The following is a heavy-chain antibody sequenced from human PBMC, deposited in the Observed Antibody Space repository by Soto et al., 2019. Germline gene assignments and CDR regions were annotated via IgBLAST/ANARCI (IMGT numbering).Heavy chain of an antibody. CDR1: GFTFGSYT. CDR3: AKPSGAVTGSHY. V-gene: IGHV3-23*01. J-gene: IGHJ4*02. Sequence: EVQLLESGGGLVQPGGSLRLSCVASGFTFGSYTMSWVRQAPGKGLEWVSSASGGGDMTYYAESVKGRFTISRDNSKSTLFLQMNGMRVDDTAVYYCAKPSGAVTGSHYWGQGTLVTVSS. CDR2: ASGGGDMT. D-gene: IGHD6-19*01.